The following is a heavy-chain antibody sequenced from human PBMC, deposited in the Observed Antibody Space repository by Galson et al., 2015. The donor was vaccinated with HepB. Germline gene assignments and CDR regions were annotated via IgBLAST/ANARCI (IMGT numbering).Heavy chain of an antibody. Sequence: TLSLTCTVSGGSIRSGAYYWGWIRQHPGKGLEWIAYIYYSGSTFYNPSLRSRVTISVDTSKNQFSLILSSVTAADTAVDYCAASTVSGAYYYMDVWGKGTTVTVSS. CDR1: GGSIRSGAYY. J-gene: IGHJ6*03. CDR3: AASTVSGAYYYMDV. V-gene: IGHV4-31*03. CDR2: IYYSGST. D-gene: IGHD4-11*01.